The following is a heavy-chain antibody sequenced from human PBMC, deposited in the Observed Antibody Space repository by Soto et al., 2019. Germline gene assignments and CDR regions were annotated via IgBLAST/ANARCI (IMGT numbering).Heavy chain of an antibody. Sequence: QVQLQESGPGLVKPSGTLSLTCAVSGDSVSSPYYWCWVRQSPGKGLEWIGEVFHTGTTSYNPSLRSRVTSSMDQPINQFSLDLSSVTAADTAVYYCARSAGWYAIHAWGPGTLVIVSS. V-gene: IGHV4-4*02. CDR3: ARSAGWYAIHA. D-gene: IGHD6-19*01. J-gene: IGHJ5*02. CDR2: VFHTGTT. CDR1: GDSVSSPYY.